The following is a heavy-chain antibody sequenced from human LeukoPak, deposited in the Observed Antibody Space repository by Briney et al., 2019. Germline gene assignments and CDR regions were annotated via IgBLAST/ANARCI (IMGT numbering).Heavy chain of an antibody. V-gene: IGHV3-48*01. J-gene: IGHJ1*01. CDR2: ISSSSSTI. D-gene: IGHD3-10*01. Sequence: PGGSLRLSCTASGFTLNDYGTHWVRQAPGKGLEWVSYISSSSSTIYYADSVKGRFAISRDNAKNSLYLQMNSLRAEDTAVYYCARRITMVRGALQHWGQGTLVTVSS. CDR3: ARRITMVRGALQH. CDR1: GFTLNDYG.